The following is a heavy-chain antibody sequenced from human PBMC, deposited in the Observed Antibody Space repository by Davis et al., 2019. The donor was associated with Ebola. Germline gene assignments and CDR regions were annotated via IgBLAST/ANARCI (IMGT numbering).Heavy chain of an antibody. CDR3: ATLDYGDAPY. V-gene: IGHV3-7*03. J-gene: IGHJ4*02. CDR1: GFTFSSYW. CDR2: IKQDGSEK. Sequence: GESLKISCAASGFTFSSYWMSWVRQAPGKGLEWVANIKQDGSEKYYVDSVKGRFTISRDNAKNSLYLQMNSLRAEDTALYYCATLDYGDAPYWGQGTLVTVSS. D-gene: IGHD4-17*01.